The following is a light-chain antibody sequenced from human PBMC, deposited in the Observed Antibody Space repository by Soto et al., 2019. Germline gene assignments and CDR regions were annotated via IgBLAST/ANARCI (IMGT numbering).Light chain of an antibody. CDR3: QHYDSYSGT. V-gene: IGKV1-5*03. CDR2: RAS. Sequence: DIQMTQSPSTLSASVGDRVTITCRASQSINSWLAWYQQKPGIAPRLLIYRASSLEGGVPSRFSGSGSGAEFTLTISSLQHDDFATYYCQHYDSYSGTFGPGTKVDIK. J-gene: IGKJ3*01. CDR1: QSINSW.